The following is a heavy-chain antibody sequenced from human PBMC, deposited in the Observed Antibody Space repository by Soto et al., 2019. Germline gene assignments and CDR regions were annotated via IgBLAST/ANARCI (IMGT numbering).Heavy chain of an antibody. J-gene: IGHJ4*02. Sequence: GGSLRLSCAASGLPFSDYYMSWIRQATGKGLEWVSYISSSSSYTNYADSVKGRFTISRDNAKNSLYLQMNSLRADDTAVYYCARDHHRYSGYDYVDYWGQGTLVTVPQ. CDR2: ISSSSSYT. CDR3: ARDHHRYSGYDYVDY. CDR1: GLPFSDYY. V-gene: IGHV3-11*05. D-gene: IGHD5-12*01.